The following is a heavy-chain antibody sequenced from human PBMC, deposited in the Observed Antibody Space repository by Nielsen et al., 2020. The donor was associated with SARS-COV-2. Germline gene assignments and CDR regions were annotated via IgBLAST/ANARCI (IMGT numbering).Heavy chain of an antibody. J-gene: IGHJ4*02. CDR2: INDSGTT. D-gene: IGHD2-2*01. Sequence: SETLSLTCGVSGGAFSGYRWTWVRQSPGKGLEWLGEINDSGTTNYNPPLTGRVSISQDASKRQLSLKLSSVTAADTAVYYCAADKDKVVPAWGQGTPVTVSS. V-gene: IGHV4-34*01. CDR1: GGAFSGYR. CDR3: AADKDKVVPA.